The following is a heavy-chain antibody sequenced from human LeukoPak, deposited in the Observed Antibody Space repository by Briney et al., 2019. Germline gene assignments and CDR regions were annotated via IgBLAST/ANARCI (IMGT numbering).Heavy chain of an antibody. Sequence: GGSLTLSCAASGFTFSSYWMSWVRQAPGKGLEWVANIKQDGGEKYYVESVKGRFTISRDNVKNSLYLQMNSLRVEDTAVYYCARARGGYDLDYWGQGTLVTVSS. CDR1: GFTFSSYW. CDR3: ARARGGYDLDY. CDR2: IKQDGGEK. J-gene: IGHJ4*02. V-gene: IGHV3-7*01. D-gene: IGHD5-12*01.